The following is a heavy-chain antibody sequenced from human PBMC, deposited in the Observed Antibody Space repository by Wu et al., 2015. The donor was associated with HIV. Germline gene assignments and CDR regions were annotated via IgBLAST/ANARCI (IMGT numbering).Heavy chain of an antibody. CDR3: ARDRFPYGSGTYFRDSFDI. CDR2: ISAYNGNT. D-gene: IGHD3-10*01. J-gene: IGHJ3*02. Sequence: QVQLVQSGAEVKTPGASVKVSCKASGYTFTSHGLSWVRQAPGQGLEWMGWISAYNGNTNCTQNFQGRVTMTTDTSTNTAYMELRRLTSDDTAVYYCARDRFPYGSGTYFRDSFDIWGQGTMVIVSS. V-gene: IGHV1-18*01. CDR1: GYTFTSHG.